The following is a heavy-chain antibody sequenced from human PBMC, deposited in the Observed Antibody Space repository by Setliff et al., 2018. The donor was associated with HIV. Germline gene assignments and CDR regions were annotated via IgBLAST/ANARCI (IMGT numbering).Heavy chain of an antibody. Sequence: PSETLSLTCAVSGGSVSSSNWWSWVRQPPGKGLEWIGEISQSGSTNYNPSLKSRVTISVDTSKKQFSLKLSSVTAADTAVYYCARRGGYSYGYMDVWGKGTTVTVSS. V-gene: IGHV4-4*02. D-gene: IGHD5-18*01. J-gene: IGHJ6*03. CDR2: ISQSGST. CDR1: GGSVSSSNW. CDR3: ARRGGYSYGYMDV.